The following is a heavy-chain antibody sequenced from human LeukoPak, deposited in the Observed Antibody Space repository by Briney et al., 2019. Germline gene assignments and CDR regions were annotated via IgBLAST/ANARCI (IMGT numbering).Heavy chain of an antibody. CDR1: GGSISSYY. D-gene: IGHD3-10*01. V-gene: IGHV4-59*01. Sequence: SETLSLTCTVSGGSISSYYWSWIRQPPGEGLEWIGYIYYSGSTNYNPSLKSRVTISVDTSKNQFSLKLSSVTAADTAVYYCARGGYYGSGVSYYYYYMDVWGKGTTVTVSS. CDR2: IYYSGST. J-gene: IGHJ6*03. CDR3: ARGGYYGSGVSYYYYYMDV.